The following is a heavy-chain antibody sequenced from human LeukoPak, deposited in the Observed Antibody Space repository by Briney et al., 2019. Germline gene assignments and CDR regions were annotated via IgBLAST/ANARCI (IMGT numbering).Heavy chain of an antibody. J-gene: IGHJ4*02. CDR2: INHSGST. V-gene: IGHV4-34*01. Sequence: SETLSLTCAVYGGSFSGYFWNWIRQPPGKRLEWIGEINHSGSTNYNPSLKSRVTISVDTSKNQFSLKLSSVTAADTAVYYCARYYSNYLFDYWGQGTLVTVSS. D-gene: IGHD4-11*01. CDR3: ARYYSNYLFDY. CDR1: GGSFSGYF.